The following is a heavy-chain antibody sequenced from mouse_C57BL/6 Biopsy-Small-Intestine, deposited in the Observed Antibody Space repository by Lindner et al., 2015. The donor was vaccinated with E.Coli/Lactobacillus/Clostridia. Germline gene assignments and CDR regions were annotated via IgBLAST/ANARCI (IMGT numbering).Heavy chain of an antibody. D-gene: IGHD2-3*01. CDR3: SRRRGLLPLDY. Sequence: VQLQESGPELVKPGASVQIPCKASGYTFTDYNMDWVKQSHGKSLEWIGDINPNSGGTIYNQKFKGKATLTVDKSSSTAYMELRSMTSEDTAVYYCSRRRGLLPLDYWGQGTTLTVSS. CDR1: GYTFTDYN. CDR2: INPNSGGT. V-gene: IGHV1-18*01. J-gene: IGHJ2*01.